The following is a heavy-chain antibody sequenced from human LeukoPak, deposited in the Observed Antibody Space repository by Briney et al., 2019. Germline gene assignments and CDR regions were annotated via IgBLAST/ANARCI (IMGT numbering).Heavy chain of an antibody. Sequence: PGGSLRLSCAASGFTFSSYAMHWVRQAPGKGLGWVAVISYDGSNKYYADSVKGRFTISRDNSKNTLYLQMNSLRAEDTAVYYCARAGAYSSSNLRVDYWGQGTLVTVSS. D-gene: IGHD6-13*01. V-gene: IGHV3-30*04. CDR3: ARAGAYSSSNLRVDY. J-gene: IGHJ4*02. CDR1: GFTFSSYA. CDR2: ISYDGSNK.